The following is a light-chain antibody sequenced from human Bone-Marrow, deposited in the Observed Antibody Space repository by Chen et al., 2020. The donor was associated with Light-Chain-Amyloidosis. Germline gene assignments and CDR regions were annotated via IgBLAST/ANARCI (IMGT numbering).Light chain of an antibody. Sequence: NFMLTQPPSVSESPGKTVLISCTRSSGSIATNYGQCYQQHPGSSPTTVIYEDDQSPSGVPARFSGSIDRSSNSASLTISGLKTEDEADYYCQSYQGSSQGVFGGGTKLTVL. CDR2: EDD. V-gene: IGLV6-57*01. CDR1: SGSIATNY. J-gene: IGLJ3*02. CDR3: QSYQGSSQGV.